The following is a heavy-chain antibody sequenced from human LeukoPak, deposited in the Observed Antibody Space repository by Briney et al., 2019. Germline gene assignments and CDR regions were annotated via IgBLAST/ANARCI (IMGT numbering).Heavy chain of an antibody. J-gene: IGHJ4*02. D-gene: IGHD1-7*01. V-gene: IGHV4-39*02. Sequence: PSETLSLTCTVSGGSISSSSYYWGWIRQPPGKGLEWIGSIYYSGSTYYNPSLKSRVTISVDTSKNQFSLKLSSVTAADTAVYYCARDLGRYNWNSYFDSWGQGTLVTVSS. CDR3: ARDLGRYNWNSYFDS. CDR1: GGSISSSSYY. CDR2: IYYSGST.